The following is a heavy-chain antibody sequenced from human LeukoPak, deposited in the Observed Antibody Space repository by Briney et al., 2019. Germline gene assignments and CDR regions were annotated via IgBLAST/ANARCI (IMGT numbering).Heavy chain of an antibody. CDR3: ATTFGARDAFDI. J-gene: IGHJ3*02. D-gene: IGHD2/OR15-2a*01. Sequence: ASVKVSCKASGYTFTGYYMHWVRQAPGQGLEWMGWINPNSGGSNYAQNFQGRVTMTRDTSISTAYMELTRLTSDDTALYYCATTFGARDAFDIWDQGTMVTVSS. V-gene: IGHV1-2*02. CDR1: GYTFTGYY. CDR2: INPNSGGS.